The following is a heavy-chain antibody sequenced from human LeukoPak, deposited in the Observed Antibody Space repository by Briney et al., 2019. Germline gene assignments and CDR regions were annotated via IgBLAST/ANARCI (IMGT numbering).Heavy chain of an antibody. J-gene: IGHJ4*02. D-gene: IGHD6-19*01. CDR2: ISSTGGYI. CDR3: ARGAGKYSSGWYVDY. CDR1: GFTFISYT. V-gene: IGHV3-21*01. Sequence: GGSLRLSCATSGFTFISYTMNWVRQAPGKGLEWVSSISSTGGYIFYADSVKGRFTISRDNAKNSLYLQMNSLRAEDTAVYYCARGAGKYSSGWYVDYWGQGTLVTVSS.